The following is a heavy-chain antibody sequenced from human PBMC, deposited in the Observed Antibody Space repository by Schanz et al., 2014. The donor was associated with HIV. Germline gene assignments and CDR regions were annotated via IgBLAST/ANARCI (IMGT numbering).Heavy chain of an antibody. Sequence: EVQLLESGGGLVRPGGSLRIFCATSGFTFSSYAMNWVRQAPGKGLEWVSFISGTGGSTYYTDSVKGRFTISRDNFKDTLYLQMNSLRPEDTAVYYCSTDIAVAGRGGMDLWGQGTTVTVAS. CDR3: STDIAVAGRGGMDL. J-gene: IGHJ6*02. V-gene: IGHV3-23*01. D-gene: IGHD6-19*01. CDR2: ISGTGGST. CDR1: GFTFSSYA.